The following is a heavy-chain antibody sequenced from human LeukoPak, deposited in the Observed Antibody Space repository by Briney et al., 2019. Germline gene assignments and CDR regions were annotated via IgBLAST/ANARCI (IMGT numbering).Heavy chain of an antibody. CDR2: IGAYNGNT. V-gene: IGHV1-18*01. J-gene: IGHJ4*02. Sequence: ASVKVSCKASGYTFTSYGISWVRQAPGQGLEWVGWIGAYNGNTNYAQKLQGRVTMTTDTSTSTAYMELRSLRSDDTAVYYCARDSRYYYDSSGYLPPGHWGQGTLVTVSS. CDR3: ARDSRYYYDSSGYLPPGH. CDR1: GYTFTSYG. D-gene: IGHD3-22*01.